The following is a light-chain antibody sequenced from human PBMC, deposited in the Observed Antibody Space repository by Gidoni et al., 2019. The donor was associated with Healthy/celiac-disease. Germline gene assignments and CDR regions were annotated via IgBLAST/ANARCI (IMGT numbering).Light chain of an antibody. CDR2: GAS. CDR1: QSVSSN. V-gene: IGKV3-15*01. J-gene: IGKJ3*01. Sequence: EIVMTQSPATLSVSPGERATLSCRASQSVSSNLAWYQQKPGQATRPLIYGASTRATGIPARFSGSGSGTEFTLTISSLQSEDFAVYYCQQYNNWLLFTFGPGTKVDIK. CDR3: QQYNNWLLFT.